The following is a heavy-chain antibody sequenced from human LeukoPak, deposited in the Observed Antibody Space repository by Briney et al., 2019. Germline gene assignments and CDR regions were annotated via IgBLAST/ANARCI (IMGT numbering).Heavy chain of an antibody. D-gene: IGHD3-10*01. CDR2: ISSNGGST. Sequence: PGGSLRLSCAASGFPFSSYAMHWVRQAPGKGLEYVSAISSNGGSTYYANSVKGRFTISRDNSKNTLYLQTGSLRAEDMAVYYCARSPGEVVNPEYAFDIWGQGTMVTVSS. CDR3: ARSPGEVVNPEYAFDI. CDR1: GFPFSSYA. V-gene: IGHV3-64*01. J-gene: IGHJ3*02.